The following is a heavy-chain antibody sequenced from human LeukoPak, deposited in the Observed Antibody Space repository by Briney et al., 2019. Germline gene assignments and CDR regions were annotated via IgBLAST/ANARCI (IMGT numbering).Heavy chain of an antibody. D-gene: IGHD3/OR15-3a*01. CDR1: GGTFSSYA. CDR3: ATKSFWTDFDY. Sequence: ASVKVSCKASGGTFSSYAISWVRQAPGQGLEWMGRIIPIFGTANYAQKFQGRVTITADTSTDTAYMELSSLRSEDTAVYYCATKSFWTDFDYWGQGTPVTVSS. CDR2: IIPIFGTA. J-gene: IGHJ4*02. V-gene: IGHV1-69*06.